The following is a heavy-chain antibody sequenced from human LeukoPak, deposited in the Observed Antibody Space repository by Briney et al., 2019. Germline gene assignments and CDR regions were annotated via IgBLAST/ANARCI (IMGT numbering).Heavy chain of an antibody. CDR1: GFTFSSYE. D-gene: IGHD3-10*01. V-gene: IGHV3-48*03. J-gene: IGHJ4*02. Sequence: GGSLRLSCAASGFTFSSYEMNWVRQAPGKGLEWVSYISSSGSTIYYADSVKGRFTISRANAKNSLYLQMNSLRAEDTAVYYCAREGQYGSGIDYWGQGTLVTVSS. CDR3: AREGQYGSGIDY. CDR2: ISSSGSTI.